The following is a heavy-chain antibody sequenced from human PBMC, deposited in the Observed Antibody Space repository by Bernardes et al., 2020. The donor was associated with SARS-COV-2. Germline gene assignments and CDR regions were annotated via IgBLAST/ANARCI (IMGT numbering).Heavy chain of an antibody. V-gene: IGHV3-13*01. J-gene: IGHJ6*02. CDR2: IGTAGDT. CDR1: GFTFSSYD. CDR3: ARVLRHDYGDFLFHYGMDV. D-gene: IGHD4-17*01. Sequence: GGSLRLSCAASGFTFSSYDMHWVRQATGKGLEWVSAIGTAGDTYYPGSVKGRFTISRENAKNSLYLQMNSLRAGDTAVYYCARVLRHDYGDFLFHYGMDVWGQGPTVTVSS.